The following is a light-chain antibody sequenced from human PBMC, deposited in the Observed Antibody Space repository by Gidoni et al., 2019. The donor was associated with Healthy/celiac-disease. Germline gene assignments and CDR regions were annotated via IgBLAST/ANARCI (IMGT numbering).Light chain of an antibody. CDR1: QSVSSSY. Sequence: LTQSQGTRSVSPGERATLTCRASQSVSSSYLAWYQQKPGQAPRLLIYGASSRPTGIPDRFSGRGSGTYFTLTISRLEPEDFAVYYCQQYCSSPLTFGGGTKVEIK. V-gene: IGKV3-20*01. CDR3: QQYCSSPLT. CDR2: GAS. J-gene: IGKJ4*01.